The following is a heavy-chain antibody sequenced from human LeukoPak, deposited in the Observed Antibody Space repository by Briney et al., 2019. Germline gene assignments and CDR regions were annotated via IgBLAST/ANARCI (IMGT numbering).Heavy chain of an antibody. J-gene: IGHJ4*02. V-gene: IGHV1-18*01. Sequence: ASVKVSCKASGGTFSSYAISWVRQAPGQGLEWMGWINAGNGNTKYSQKFQGRLTMTTDTSTSTAYMELRSLRSDDTALYYCARDQLVLPRGISGYWGQGTLVTVSS. CDR2: INAGNGNT. D-gene: IGHD1-14*01. CDR3: ARDQLVLPRGISGY. CDR1: GGTFSSYA.